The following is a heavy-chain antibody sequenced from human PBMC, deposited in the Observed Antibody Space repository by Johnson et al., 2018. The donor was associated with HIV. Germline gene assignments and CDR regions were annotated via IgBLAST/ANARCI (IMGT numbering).Heavy chain of an antibody. J-gene: IGHJ3*02. D-gene: IGHD2-15*01. CDR3: TSKKSIGYCSGGSCYSPPCDI. CDR1: GFTFSGSA. CDR2: IRSKANSYAT. Sequence: VQLVESGGGLVQPGGSLKLSCAASGFTFSGSAMHWVRQASGKGLEWVGRIRSKANSYATAYAASVKGRFTISRDDSKNTAYLQMNSLKTEDTAVYYCTSKKSIGYCSGGSCYSPPCDIWGQGTMVTVSS. V-gene: IGHV3-73*02.